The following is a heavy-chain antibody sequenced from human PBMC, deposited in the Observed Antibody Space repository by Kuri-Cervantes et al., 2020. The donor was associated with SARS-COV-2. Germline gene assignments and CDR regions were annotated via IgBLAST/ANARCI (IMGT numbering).Heavy chain of an antibody. J-gene: IGHJ4*02. D-gene: IGHD3-3*01. CDR3: ARGFLVWLDD. V-gene: IGHV3-30-3*01. Sequence: GESLKISCAASGFTFSSYAMHWVRQAPGKGLEWVAVISYDGSNKYYADSVKGRFTISRDNSKNTLYLQMNSLRAEDTAVYYCARGFLVWLDDWGQGTLVTVSS. CDR2: ISYDGSNK. CDR1: GFTFSSYA.